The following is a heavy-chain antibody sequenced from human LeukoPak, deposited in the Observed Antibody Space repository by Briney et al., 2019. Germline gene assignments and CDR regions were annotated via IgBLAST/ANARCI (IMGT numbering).Heavy chain of an antibody. Sequence: GGSLRLSCAASGFTFSSYGMHWVRQAPGKGLEWVAVIWYDGSNKYYADSVKGRFTISRDNSKNTLYLQMNSLRAEDTAVYYCARQWLARGIFYYWGQGTLVSDCS. CDR1: GFTFSSYG. CDR3: ARQWLARGIFYY. D-gene: IGHD6-19*01. V-gene: IGHV3-33*01. CDR2: IWYDGSNK. J-gene: IGHJ4*02.